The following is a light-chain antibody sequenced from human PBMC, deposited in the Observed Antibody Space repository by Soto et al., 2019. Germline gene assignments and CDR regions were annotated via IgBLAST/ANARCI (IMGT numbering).Light chain of an antibody. J-gene: IGKJ1*01. CDR2: DAS. CDR3: QQYNNFWT. CDR1: QSLSSR. V-gene: IGKV1-5*01. Sequence: DIHMTQSPSTLSASVGDRVTITCRASQSLSSRLAWYQQKPGKAPELLIYDASSLKSGVPSRSSGSESGTEFTLTISSLQPDDFATYYCQQYNNFWTFGQGTKVDIK.